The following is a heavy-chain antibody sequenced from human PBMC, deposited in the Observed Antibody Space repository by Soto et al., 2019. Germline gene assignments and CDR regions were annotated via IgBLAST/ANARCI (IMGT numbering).Heavy chain of an antibody. Sequence: SETLSLTCTVSAASFSKYYWSWIRQPPGKGLEWIGYIYFNGNTNYNPTLKRRVTISIDTSKKQISLNLTSVTDADTAVYYCASVTFGGVVLAHWGQGTLVTVSS. J-gene: IGHJ4*02. CDR3: ASVTFGGVVLAH. D-gene: IGHD3-16*01. CDR2: IYFNGNT. CDR1: AASFSKYY. V-gene: IGHV4-59*01.